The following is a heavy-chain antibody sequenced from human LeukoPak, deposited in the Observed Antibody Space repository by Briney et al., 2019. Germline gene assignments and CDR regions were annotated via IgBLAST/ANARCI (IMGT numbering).Heavy chain of an antibody. D-gene: IGHD6-19*01. CDR2: IIPIFGTA. CDR3: ARDGEIAVAAHNWFDP. V-gene: IGHV1-69*06. J-gene: IGHJ5*02. CDR1: GYTFTSYG. Sequence: GASVKVSCKASGYTFTSYGISWVRQAPGQGLEWMGGIIPIFGTANYAQKFQGRVTITADKSTSTAYMELSSLRSEDTAVYYCARDGEIAVAAHNWFDPWGQGTLVTVSS.